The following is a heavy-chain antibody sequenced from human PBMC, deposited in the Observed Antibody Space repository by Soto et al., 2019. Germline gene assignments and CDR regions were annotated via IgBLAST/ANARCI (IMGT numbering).Heavy chain of an antibody. Sequence: EVQLLESGGGLVQPGGSLRLSCAASGFTFNNYAMSWVRQAPGKGLEWVSAISGGGDTTSYADSVKGRFTVSRDGSKNTLYVQMNSLRAEDTAVSYCAKGRGGSGSLTPRVDFWGQGTLVTVSS. J-gene: IGHJ4*02. CDR1: GFTFNNYA. V-gene: IGHV3-23*01. CDR3: AKGRGGSGSLTPRVDF. CDR2: ISGGGDTT. D-gene: IGHD3-10*01.